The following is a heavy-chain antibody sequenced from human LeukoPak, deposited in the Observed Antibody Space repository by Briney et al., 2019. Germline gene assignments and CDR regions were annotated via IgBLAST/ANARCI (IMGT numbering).Heavy chain of an antibody. CDR2: ISSNGGTT. J-gene: IGHJ3*02. CDR1: GFTFSSYA. Sequence: GGSLRLSCSASGFTFSSYAMYWVRQAPGKGLEYVSGISSNGGTTYYADSVKGRFTISGDNSKNTLYLQMSSLGPEDTAVYYCVKNRIDYDSSGHYSYAAFDIWGQGTMVTVSS. D-gene: IGHD3-22*01. CDR3: VKNRIDYDSSGHYSYAAFDI. V-gene: IGHV3-64D*06.